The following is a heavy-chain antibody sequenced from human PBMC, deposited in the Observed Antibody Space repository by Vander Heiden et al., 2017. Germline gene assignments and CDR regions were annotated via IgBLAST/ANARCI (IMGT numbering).Heavy chain of an antibody. V-gene: IGHV3-53*01. CDR1: GFIVSSDY. D-gene: IGHD3-10*01. CDR3: ARDTRPGGLDY. J-gene: IGHJ4*02. Sequence: EVQLAESGGGLIQPGGSLRLSCAASGFIVSSDYMSWVRQSPGKGLEWVSVIYSGGSKYYVDSVKGRFTISRDNSKNTLYLQMNSLRAEDTAVYYCARDTRPGGLDYWGQGTLVTVSS. CDR2: IYSGGSK.